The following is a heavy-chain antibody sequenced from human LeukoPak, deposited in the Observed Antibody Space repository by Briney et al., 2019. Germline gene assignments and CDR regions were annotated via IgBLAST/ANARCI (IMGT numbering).Heavy chain of an antibody. CDR2: ISSSSTI. D-gene: IGHD2-15*01. CDR1: GFTFSRYS. J-gene: IGHJ4*02. Sequence: GGSLRLSCAASGFTFSRYSMSWVRQAPGNGLEWVSYISSSSTIYYADSVKGRFTISRDNAKNSLYLQMNSLRAEDMAVYYCASRLKGGYSGDWGQGTLVTVSS. CDR3: ASRLKGGYSGD. V-gene: IGHV3-48*01.